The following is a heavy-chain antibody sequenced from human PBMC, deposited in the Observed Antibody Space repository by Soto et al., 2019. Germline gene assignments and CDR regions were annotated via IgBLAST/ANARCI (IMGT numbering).Heavy chain of an antibody. Sequence: TCTVSGGSISSGGYYWSWIRQPPGKGLEWIGYIYYSGSTNYNPSLKSRVTISVDTSKNQFSLKLSSVTAADTAVYYCARVHDYGDYVTTFDIWGQGTMVT. CDR3: ARVHDYGDYVTTFDI. D-gene: IGHD4-17*01. J-gene: IGHJ3*02. V-gene: IGHV4-61*08. CDR1: GGSISSGGYY. CDR2: IYYSGST.